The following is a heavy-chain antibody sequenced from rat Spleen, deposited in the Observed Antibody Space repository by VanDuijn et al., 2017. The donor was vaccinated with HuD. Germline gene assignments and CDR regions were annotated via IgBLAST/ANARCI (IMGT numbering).Heavy chain of an antibody. CDR2: ITPDGSST. CDR1: GFSFSNNW. CDR3: TSRGSNYRNWFAY. Sequence: EVQLVESGGGLVQPGSPLKLSCAASGFSFSNNWLNWIRQAPGKGLEWIASITPDGSSTYYPDTVKGRFVISKDDAKNTGNLQMNNLRSEDTAIYYCTSRGSNYRNWFAYWGQGTLVTVSS. D-gene: IGHD1-10*01. J-gene: IGHJ3*01. V-gene: IGHV5-35*01.